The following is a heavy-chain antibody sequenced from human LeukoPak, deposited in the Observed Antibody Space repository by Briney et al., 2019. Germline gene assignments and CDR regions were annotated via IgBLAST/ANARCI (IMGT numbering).Heavy chain of an antibody. CDR2: IKQDGSEK. J-gene: IGHJ3*02. V-gene: IGHV3-7*03. Sequence: PGGSLRLSCAASGFTFSSYWMSWVRQASGKGLEWVANIKQDGSEKYYVDSVKGRFTISRDNAKNSLYLQMNSLRAEDTAVYYCARDAVATMSAFDIWGQGTMVTVSS. D-gene: IGHD5-12*01. CDR3: ARDAVATMSAFDI. CDR1: GFTFSSYW.